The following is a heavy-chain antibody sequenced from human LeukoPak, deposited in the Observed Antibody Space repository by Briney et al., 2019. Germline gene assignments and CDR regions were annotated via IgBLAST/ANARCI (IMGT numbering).Heavy chain of an antibody. V-gene: IGHV3-30*07. Sequence: PGGSLRLSCAASGFTFSSYAIHCVRQAPGKGLEWVAVIWSDGSNRFYAGSVKGRFTISRDNSQNTLFLQMNSLRAEDTAMYYCARDAQRGFDYSNSLEYWGHGTLVTVSS. J-gene: IGHJ4*01. CDR2: IWSDGSNR. D-gene: IGHD4-11*01. CDR1: GFTFSSYA. CDR3: ARDAQRGFDYSNSLEY.